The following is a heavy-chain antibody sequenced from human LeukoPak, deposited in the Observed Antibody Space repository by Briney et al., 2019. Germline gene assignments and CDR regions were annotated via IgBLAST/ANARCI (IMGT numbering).Heavy chain of an antibody. CDR1: GGSISSYY. CDR3: ARHRMVRGVIITGYFDY. V-gene: IGHV4-59*08. J-gene: IGHJ4*02. D-gene: IGHD3-10*01. CDR2: IYYSGST. Sequence: SETLSLTCTVSGGSISSYYWSWIRQPPGKGLEWIGYIYYSGSTNYNPSLKSRVTISVDTSKNQFSLKLSSVTAADTAVYYCARHRMVRGVIITGYFDYWGQGTLVTVSS.